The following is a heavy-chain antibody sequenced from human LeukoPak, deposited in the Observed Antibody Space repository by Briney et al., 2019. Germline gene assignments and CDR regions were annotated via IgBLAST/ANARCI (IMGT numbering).Heavy chain of an antibody. Sequence: LTGGSLRLSCAASGFTFSSYAMSWVRQAPGKGLEWVSAISGSGGSTYYADSVKGRFTISRDNSKNTLYLQMNSLRAEDTAVYYCARFTSGRAVFDYWGQGILVTVSS. CDR2: ISGSGGST. J-gene: IGHJ4*02. CDR1: GFTFSSYA. V-gene: IGHV3-23*01. CDR3: ARFTSGRAVFDY. D-gene: IGHD3-10*01.